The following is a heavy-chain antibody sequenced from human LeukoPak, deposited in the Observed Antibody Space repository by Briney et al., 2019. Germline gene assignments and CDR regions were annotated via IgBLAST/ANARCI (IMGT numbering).Heavy chain of an antibody. CDR1: GGTFSSYA. J-gene: IGHJ4*02. V-gene: IGHV1-69*13. D-gene: IGHD5-12*01. CDR2: IIPIFGTA. CDR3: ARDGGGYDFGY. Sequence: GASVKVSCKASGGTFSSYAISWVRQAPGQGLEWMGGIIPIFGTANYAQKFQGRVTITADESTSTAYMELSSLRSEDTAMYYCARDGGGYDFGYWGQGTLVTVSS.